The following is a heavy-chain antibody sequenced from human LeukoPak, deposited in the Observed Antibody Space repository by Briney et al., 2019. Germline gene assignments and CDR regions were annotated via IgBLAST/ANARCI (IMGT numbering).Heavy chain of an antibody. D-gene: IGHD2-15*01. Sequence: PGGSLRLSCAASGFTVSSNYMSWVRQAPGKGLEWVSVIYSGGSTYYADSVKGRFTISSDNSKNTLYLQMNSLRAEDTAVDYCARVGLRFVVVVADYYFDYWGQGTLVTVSS. V-gene: IGHV3-53*01. J-gene: IGHJ4*02. CDR3: ARVGLRFVVVVADYYFDY. CDR1: GFTVSSNY. CDR2: IYSGGST.